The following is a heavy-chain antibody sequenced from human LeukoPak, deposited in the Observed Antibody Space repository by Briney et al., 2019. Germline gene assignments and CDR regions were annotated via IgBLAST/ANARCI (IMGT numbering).Heavy chain of an antibody. CDR3: AREDDRSFGAYDC. Sequence: ASVKVSCKASGYTFTDYYVHWVRQAPGQGLEWVGWINPNSGGTDYAQKFQGRVSMTTDTSTRTAYMELRGLRPDDTAVYFCAREDDRSFGAYDCWGQGTLVTVS. CDR1: GYTFTDYY. D-gene: IGHD4-17*01. V-gene: IGHV1-2*02. J-gene: IGHJ4*02. CDR2: INPNSGGT.